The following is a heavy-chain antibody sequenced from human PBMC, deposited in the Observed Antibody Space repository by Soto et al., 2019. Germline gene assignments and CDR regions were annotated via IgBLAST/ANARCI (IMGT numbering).Heavy chain of an antibody. Sequence: EVQLVESGGGLIQPGGSLRLSCAVSGFTVSNNYMSWVRQAPGKGLEGVSVIYSGGYTAYGDSVKGRFTISRDNSKNTLILQINTLGPAHTAVFFGGTPPGGGGYWGQGTLVTVSS. CDR1: GFTVSNNY. D-gene: IGHD3-10*01. V-gene: IGHV3-53*01. CDR2: IYSGGYT. CDR3: GTPPGGGGY. J-gene: IGHJ4*02.